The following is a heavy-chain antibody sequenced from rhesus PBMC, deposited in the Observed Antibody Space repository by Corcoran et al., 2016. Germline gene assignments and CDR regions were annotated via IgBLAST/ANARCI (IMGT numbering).Heavy chain of an antibody. D-gene: IGHD1-44*01. CDR2: INANSGST. V-gene: IGHV4-80*01. CDR3: AKNAVGTTNNYGLNS. CDR1: GVSIGNSW. J-gene: IGHJ6*01. Sequence: QVQLQESGPGLVKSSETLSLTCTVSGVSIGNSWWSWIRRSPGKGLVVIGEINANSGSTNYNPSLKSRVTFSRDASKNQFSLRLSSMTPADTAVYYCAKNAVGTTNNYGLNSWGQGVVVTVSS.